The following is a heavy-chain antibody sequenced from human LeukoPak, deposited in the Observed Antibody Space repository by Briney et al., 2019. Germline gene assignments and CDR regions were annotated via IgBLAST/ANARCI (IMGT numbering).Heavy chain of an antibody. V-gene: IGHV4-59*01. CDR2: IYYSGST. CDR1: GGSISSYY. J-gene: IGHJ5*02. Sequence: PSETLSLTCTVSGGSISSYYWSWIRQPPGKGLNWIGSIYYSGSTYYNPSLKSRVTISVDTSKNQFSLKLSSVTAADTAVYYCARRSVAGSYPGWFNPWGQGTLVTVSS. D-gene: IGHD6-19*01. CDR3: ARRSVAGSYPGWFNP.